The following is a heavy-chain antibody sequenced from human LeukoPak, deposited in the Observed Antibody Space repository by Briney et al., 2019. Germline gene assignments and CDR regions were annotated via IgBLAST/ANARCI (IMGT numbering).Heavy chain of an antibody. J-gene: IGHJ2*01. D-gene: IGHD4-17*01. V-gene: IGHV3-23*01. Sequence: GGSLRLSCAASGFTFSSYAMSWVRQAPWKGLEWVSAISGSGGSTYYADSVKGRFTISRDNSKNTLYLQMNSLRAEDTAVYYCARVQRERMTTVIQDWYFDLWGRGTLVTVSS. CDR1: GFTFSSYA. CDR3: ARVQRERMTTVIQDWYFDL. CDR2: ISGSGGST.